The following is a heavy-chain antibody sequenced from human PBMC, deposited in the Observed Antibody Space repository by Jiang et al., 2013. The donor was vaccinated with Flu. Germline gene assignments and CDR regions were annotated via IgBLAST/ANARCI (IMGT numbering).Heavy chain of an antibody. V-gene: IGHV1-2*06. CDR2: INPNSGGT. Sequence: GAEVKKPGASVKVSCKASGYTFTGYYIHWVRQAPGQGLEWMGRINPNSGGTNYAQNFQGRVTMTRDTSISTAYMELSSLRSDDTAVYYCAKDRRVVVVTAANWFDPWGQGTLVTVSS. J-gene: IGHJ5*02. D-gene: IGHD2-21*02. CDR3: AKDRRVVVVTAANWFDP. CDR1: GYTFTGYY.